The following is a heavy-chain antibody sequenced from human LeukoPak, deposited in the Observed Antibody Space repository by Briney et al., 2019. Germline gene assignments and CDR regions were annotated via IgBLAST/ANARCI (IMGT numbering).Heavy chain of an antibody. CDR3: ARLGIAARRGDY. Sequence: SETLSLTCAVYGVSFSGYYWSWIRQPPGKGLEWIGQINHSGSTNYNPSLKSRVTISADTSKNQFSLKLSSVTAADTAVYYCARLGIAARRGDYWGQGTLVTVSS. D-gene: IGHD6-6*01. V-gene: IGHV4-34*01. CDR2: INHSGST. J-gene: IGHJ4*02. CDR1: GVSFSGYY.